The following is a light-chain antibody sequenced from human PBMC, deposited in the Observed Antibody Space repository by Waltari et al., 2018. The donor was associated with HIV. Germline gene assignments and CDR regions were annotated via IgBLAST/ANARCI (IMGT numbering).Light chain of an antibody. CDR3: QHSDVSLYT. V-gene: IGKV3-20*01. J-gene: IGKJ2*01. Sequence: LFTQSPGTQTPSPVEGISLSFRASHNIGVSTLKWYKHKHGKAPRLLSYETYKRATGVPDRFSGSGSLRDLTLTISRLEPADFAMYYCQHSDVSLYTFGQGTKVEI. CDR1: HNIGVST. CDR2: ETY.